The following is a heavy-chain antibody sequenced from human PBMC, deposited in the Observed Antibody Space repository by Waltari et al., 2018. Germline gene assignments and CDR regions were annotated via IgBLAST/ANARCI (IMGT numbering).Heavy chain of an antibody. D-gene: IGHD7-27*01. CDR2: ISGSGGST. Sequence: EVQLVESGGGLVQPGGSLRLSCAASGFTFSSYAMSWVRQAPGKGLEWVSAISGSGGSTYYADSVKGRFTISRDNSKNTLYLQMNSLRAEDTAVYYCASTVAILTGWDWYFDLWGRGTLVTVSS. J-gene: IGHJ2*01. V-gene: IGHV3-23*04. CDR1: GFTFSSYA. CDR3: ASTVAILTGWDWYFDL.